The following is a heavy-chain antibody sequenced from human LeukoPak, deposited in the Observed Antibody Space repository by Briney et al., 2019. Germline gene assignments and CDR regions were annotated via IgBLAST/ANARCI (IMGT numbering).Heavy chain of an antibody. V-gene: IGHV3-7*01. CDR2: INPDGNEK. CDR1: GPTFTDFW. J-gene: IGHJ4*02. D-gene: IGHD6-13*01. Sequence: PGGSLRLSCAASGPTFTDFWMNWVRLAPGRGLEWLANINPDGNEKYYVDSVKGRFAMSRDNAKNEVYLEMNSLRAEDTGVYYCSGRDSSRSPRAYWGQGTLVSVPS. CDR3: SGRDSSRSPRAY.